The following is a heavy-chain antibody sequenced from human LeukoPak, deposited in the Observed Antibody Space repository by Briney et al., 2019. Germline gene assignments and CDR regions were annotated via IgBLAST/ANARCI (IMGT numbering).Heavy chain of an antibody. V-gene: IGHV3-23*01. J-gene: IGHJ4*02. CDR1: GFTFSSYG. D-gene: IGHD1-26*01. CDR2: ISGSGGST. CDR3: ARRRYSGSSQHFDY. Sequence: GGSLRLSCAASGFTFSSYGMSWVRQAPGKGLEWVSAISGSGGSTYYADSVKGRFTISRDNAKNSLYLQMNSLRAEDTAVYYCARRRYSGSSQHFDYWGQGTLVTVSS.